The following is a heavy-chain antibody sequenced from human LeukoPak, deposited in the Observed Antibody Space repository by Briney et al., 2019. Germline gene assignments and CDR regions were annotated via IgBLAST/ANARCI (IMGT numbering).Heavy chain of an antibody. CDR2: IGAYNGNT. J-gene: IGHJ4*02. CDR3: ARFTPRISREKFDY. CDR1: GYSFNNYD. V-gene: IGHV1-18*01. D-gene: IGHD3-3*02. Sequence: ASVKVSCTASGYSFNNYDINWVRQAPGQGLEWMGWIGAYNGNTYYAQKFQGRLTMTADTSTSTAYMEVRSLRSDDTAVYYCARFTPRISREKFDYWGQGTLVTVSS.